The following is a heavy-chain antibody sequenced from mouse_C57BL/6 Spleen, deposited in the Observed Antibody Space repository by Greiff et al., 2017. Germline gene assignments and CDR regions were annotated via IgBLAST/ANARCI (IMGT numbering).Heavy chain of an antibody. D-gene: IGHD4-1*01. CDR1: GYAFSSSW. CDR3: ARNWDAYAMDY. CDR2: IYPGDGDT. V-gene: IGHV1-82*01. J-gene: IGHJ4*01. Sequence: QVQLQQSGPELVKPGASVKISCKASGYAFSSSWMNWVKQRPGKGLEWIGRIYPGDGDTNYNGKFKGKATLTADKSSSTAYMQLSSLTSDDSAVYFCARNWDAYAMDYWGQGTSVTVSS.